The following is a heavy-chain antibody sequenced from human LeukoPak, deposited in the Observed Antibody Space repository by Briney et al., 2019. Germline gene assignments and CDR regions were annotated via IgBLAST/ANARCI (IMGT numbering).Heavy chain of an antibody. D-gene: IGHD3-16*01. Sequence: GGSLRLSCAASGFTFSSYWMSWVRQAPGKGLEWVANIKQDGSEKYYVDSVKGRFTISRDNAKNSLYLQMNSLRAEDTAVYYCARDLASEYDLDAFDIWGQGTMVTVSS. J-gene: IGHJ3*02. CDR2: IKQDGSEK. CDR1: GFTFSSYW. CDR3: ARDLASEYDLDAFDI. V-gene: IGHV3-7*01.